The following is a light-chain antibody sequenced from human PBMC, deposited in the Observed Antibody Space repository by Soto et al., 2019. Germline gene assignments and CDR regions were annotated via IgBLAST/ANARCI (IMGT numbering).Light chain of an antibody. J-gene: IGKJ3*01. Sequence: EKVMTQSPATLSVSPGERATLSCRASQSVSNNLAWYQQKPGQAPRRLIYGASTRATGVPARFSGSGSGTAFTLTINSLQSEDFALYCCQHYDSSPPIFGPGTKVDIK. CDR1: QSVSNN. V-gene: IGKV3-15*01. CDR2: GAS. CDR3: QHYDSSPPI.